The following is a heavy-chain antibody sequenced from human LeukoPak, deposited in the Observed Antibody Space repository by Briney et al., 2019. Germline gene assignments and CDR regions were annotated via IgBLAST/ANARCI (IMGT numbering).Heavy chain of an antibody. D-gene: IGHD5-18*01. J-gene: IGHJ4*02. CDR3: ARDLDTAMVTFGY. CDR2: IKQDGSEK. Sequence: GGSLRLSCAASGFTFSSYWMSWVRQAPGKGLEWVANIKQDGSEKYYVDSVKGRFTISRDNAKNSLYLQMNSLRAEDTAVYYCARDLDTAMVTFGYWGQGTLVTVSS. CDR1: GFTFSSYW. V-gene: IGHV3-7*03.